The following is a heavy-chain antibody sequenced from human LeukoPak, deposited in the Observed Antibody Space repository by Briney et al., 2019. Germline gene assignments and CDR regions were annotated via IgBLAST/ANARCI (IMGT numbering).Heavy chain of an antibody. CDR1: GGSFSGYY. CDR3: ARGYSYGYYFDY. CDR2: INHSGST. D-gene: IGHD5-18*01. Sequence: PSETLSLTCAAYGGSFSGYYWSWIRQPPGKGLEWIGEINHSGSTNYNPSLKSRVTISVDTSKNQFSLKLSSVTAADTAVYYCARGYSYGYYFDYWGQGTLVTVPS. J-gene: IGHJ4*02. V-gene: IGHV4-34*01.